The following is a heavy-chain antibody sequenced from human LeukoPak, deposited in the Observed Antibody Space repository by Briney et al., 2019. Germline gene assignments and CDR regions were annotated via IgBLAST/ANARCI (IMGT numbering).Heavy chain of an antibody. CDR2: ISAYSRHT. J-gene: IGHJ5*02. CDR1: GYTFTNYG. CDR3: ARDNHSGSWSWFDP. V-gene: IGHV1-18*01. Sequence: ASVKVSCKASGYTFTNYGISWVRQAPGQGPEWIGWISAYSRHTNYAQKLQGRVTMTTDTSTSTAYTELRSLRSDDTAVYYCARDNHSGSWSWFDPWGQGTLVSVSA. D-gene: IGHD6-13*01.